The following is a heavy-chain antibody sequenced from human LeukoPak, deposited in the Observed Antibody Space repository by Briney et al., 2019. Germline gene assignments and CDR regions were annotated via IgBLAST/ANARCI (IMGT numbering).Heavy chain of an antibody. CDR3: AKAPSPGYCSSTSCYYDY. D-gene: IGHD2-2*01. CDR2: ISDNGVST. J-gene: IGHJ4*02. CDR1: GFTFSNYA. V-gene: IGHV3-23*01. Sequence: GGSLRLSCAASGFTFSNYAMSWVRQAPGKGLEWVTAISDNGVSTYYADSVTGRFTISRDNSKNTLYLQMNSLRGDDTAVYHCAKAPSPGYCSSTSCYYDYWGQGTLVTVSS.